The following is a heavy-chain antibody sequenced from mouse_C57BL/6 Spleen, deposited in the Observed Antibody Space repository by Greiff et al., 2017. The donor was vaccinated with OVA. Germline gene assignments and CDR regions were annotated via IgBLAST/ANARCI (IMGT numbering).Heavy chain of an antibody. J-gene: IGHJ1*03. V-gene: IGHV1-42*01. CDR1: GYSFTGYY. CDR2: INPSTGGT. D-gene: IGHD2-1*01. Sequence: VHVKQSGPELVKPGASVKISCKASGYSFTGYYMNWVKQSPEKSLEWIGEINPSTGGTTYNQKFKAKATLTVDKSSSTAYMQLKSLTSEDSAVYYCARRVYYGNYGYFDVWGTGTTVTVSS. CDR3: ARRVYYGNYGYFDV.